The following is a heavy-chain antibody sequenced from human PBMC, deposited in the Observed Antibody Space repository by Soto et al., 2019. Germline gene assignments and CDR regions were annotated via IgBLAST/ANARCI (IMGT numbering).Heavy chain of an antibody. CDR2: ITTTGDTT. CDR1: GFTFTASD. D-gene: IGHD2-21*02. Sequence: QLVESEGGLVQPGGSLRLSCETSGFTFTASDMSWVRQAPGKGLEWVSSITTTGDTTHYADSVRGRFTISRDNTRNTVYLQMNSRGVDDPAVYYCAKGGGGDHGYWGQGTLVAVSS. J-gene: IGHJ4*02. V-gene: IGHV3-23*04. CDR3: AKGGGGDHGY.